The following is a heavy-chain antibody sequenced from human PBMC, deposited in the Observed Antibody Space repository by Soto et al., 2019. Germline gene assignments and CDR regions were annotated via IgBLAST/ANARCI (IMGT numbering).Heavy chain of an antibody. CDR1: GFTVSSKY. V-gene: IGHV3-66*01. CDR2: IQSGGTT. D-gene: IGHD2-15*01. Sequence: EVQLVESGGGLVQPGGSLRLSCAASGFTVSSKYMTWVRQAPVKGLEWVSLIQSGGTTYYSDSVKGRFTISRDTSENTLHLQMDSLRVEDTAVYYCARDDVLCDGGRCYGITLDVWGKGSTVTVSS. J-gene: IGHJ6*04. CDR3: ARDDVLCDGGRCYGITLDV.